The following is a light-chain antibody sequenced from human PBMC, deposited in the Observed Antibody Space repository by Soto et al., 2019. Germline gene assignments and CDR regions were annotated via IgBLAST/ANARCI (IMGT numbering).Light chain of an antibody. J-gene: IGLJ1*01. V-gene: IGLV2-14*01. CDR3: SSYTTSSTYV. CDR1: SSDVGGYNY. Sequence: QSALTQPASVSGSPGQSITISCTGTSSDVGGYNYVSWYQQHPGKAPKLMIYDIRNRPSGASNRFSGSKSGNTASLTISGLQAEDEADYYCSSYTTSSTYVFGTGTKVTVL. CDR2: DIR.